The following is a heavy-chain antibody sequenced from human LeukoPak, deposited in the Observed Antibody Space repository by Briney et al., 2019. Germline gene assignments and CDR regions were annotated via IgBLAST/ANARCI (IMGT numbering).Heavy chain of an antibody. V-gene: IGHV1-2*02. J-gene: IGHJ4*02. Sequence: ASVKVSCKACGYTFTGYYMHWVRQAPGQGLEWMGWINPNSGGTNYAQKFQGRVTMTRDTSISTAYMELSRLRSDDTAVYYCARVSLGSYSFDYWGQGTLVTVSS. D-gene: IGHD1-26*01. CDR2: INPNSGGT. CDR1: GYTFTGYY. CDR3: ARVSLGSYSFDY.